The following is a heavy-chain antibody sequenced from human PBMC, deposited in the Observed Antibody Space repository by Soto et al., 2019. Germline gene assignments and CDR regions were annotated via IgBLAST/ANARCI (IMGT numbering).Heavy chain of an antibody. J-gene: IGHJ5*02. CDR3: ARAGVATIYPGNNWFDP. Sequence: QVQLQESGPGLVKPSQTLSLTCTVSGGSISSGDYYWSWIRLPPGKGLEWIGYIYYSGSTYYNPSLKSRVTISVDTSKNQFSLNLSSVTAADTAMYYCARAGVATIYPGNNWFDPWGQGTLVTVSS. CDR2: IYYSGST. CDR1: GGSISSGDYY. V-gene: IGHV4-30-4*01. D-gene: IGHD5-12*01.